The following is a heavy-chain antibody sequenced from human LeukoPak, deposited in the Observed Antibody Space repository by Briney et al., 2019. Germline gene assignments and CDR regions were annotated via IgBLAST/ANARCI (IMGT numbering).Heavy chain of an antibody. Sequence: GGSLRLSCAASGFPFNYYGTNWVRQAPGKGLEWVSSISSSGSYIYYADSVKGRFTISRDNAKNSLYLQMNSLRAEDTAEYYCAREPQGGGSAAFDIWGQGTMVTVSS. J-gene: IGHJ3*02. V-gene: IGHV3-21*01. D-gene: IGHD1-26*01. CDR3: AREPQGGGSAAFDI. CDR1: GFPFNYYG. CDR2: ISSSGSYI.